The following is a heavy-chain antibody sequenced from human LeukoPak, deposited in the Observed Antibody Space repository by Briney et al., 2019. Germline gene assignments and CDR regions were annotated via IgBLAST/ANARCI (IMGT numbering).Heavy chain of an antibody. V-gene: IGHV1-8*03. D-gene: IGHD2-15*01. CDR2: MNPNSGNT. J-gene: IGHJ5*02. CDR1: GYTFTRYD. CDR3: ARVPGGGLPYWFDP. Sequence: ASVNVSCKASGYTFTRYDITWVRQATGQGLEWMGRMNPNSGNTGYAQKFQGRVTITRNTSISTAYMELSSLRSEDTAVYYCARVPGGGLPYWFDPWGQGTLVTVSS.